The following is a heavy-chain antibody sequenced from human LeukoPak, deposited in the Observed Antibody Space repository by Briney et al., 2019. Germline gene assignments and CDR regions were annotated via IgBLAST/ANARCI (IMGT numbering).Heavy chain of an antibody. D-gene: IGHD1-14*01. J-gene: IGHJ4*02. Sequence: GGSLRLSCAASGFTFDNYAMSWVRQAPGKGLEWVSAISGSGDSTYHADSVKGRFIISRDNSKSTVYLQMNSLSADDTAVYYCAKGSAAIRPYHLDYLGQGTLVTVSS. CDR3: AKGSAAIRPYHLDY. CDR1: GFTFDNYA. CDR2: ISGSGDST. V-gene: IGHV3-23*01.